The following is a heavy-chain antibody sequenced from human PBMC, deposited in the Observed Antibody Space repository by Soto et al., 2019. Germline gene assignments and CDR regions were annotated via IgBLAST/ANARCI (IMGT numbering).Heavy chain of an antibody. J-gene: IGHJ4*02. D-gene: IGHD1-26*01. CDR3: ARENGAPFATDY. Sequence: EVQLLESGGGLVQPGGSLRLSCAASGFTFSNYALTWVRQTPGKGLEWVSSISANSGRTYYADSVKGRFTISRDNPKNTQYLQMNSLGAEDTAVYYCARENGAPFATDYWGQGTLVTVSS. V-gene: IGHV3-23*01. CDR2: ISANSGRT. CDR1: GFTFSNYA.